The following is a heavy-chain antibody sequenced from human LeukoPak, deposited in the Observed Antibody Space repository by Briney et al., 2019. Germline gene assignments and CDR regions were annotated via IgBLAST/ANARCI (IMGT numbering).Heavy chain of an antibody. CDR2: INWNGGST. V-gene: IGHV3-20*04. Sequence: LPGGSLRLSCAASGFTFDDYGMSWVRQAPGKGLEWVSGINWNGGSTGYADSVKGRFTISRDNAKNSLYLQMNSLRAEDTALYYCARVGGSGSITGAPIDYWGQGTLVTVSS. J-gene: IGHJ4*02. CDR1: GFTFDDYG. D-gene: IGHD3-10*01. CDR3: ARVGGSGSITGAPIDY.